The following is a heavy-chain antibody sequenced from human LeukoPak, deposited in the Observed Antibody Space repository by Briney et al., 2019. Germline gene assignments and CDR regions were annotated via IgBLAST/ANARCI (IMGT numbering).Heavy chain of an antibody. Sequence: GGSLRLSCGASGSTLSDIWMGWARHAPGKGLEWVTNINQDGTKNYCVDSVKGRFHMSRHNTKNPLYLQLNNLRAEDTAVYYFTQRKSNHYWGQGTLVTVST. J-gene: IGHJ4*02. CDR2: INQDGTKN. D-gene: IGHD4-11*01. CDR1: GSTLSDIW. V-gene: IGHV3-7*01. CDR3: TQRKSNHY.